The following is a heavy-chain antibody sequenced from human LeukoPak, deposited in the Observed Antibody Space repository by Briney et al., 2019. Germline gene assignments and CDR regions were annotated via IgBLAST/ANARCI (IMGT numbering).Heavy chain of an antibody. CDR3: ARSGGHYYSDFDS. CDR1: GVSISSTNYY. J-gene: IGHJ4*02. CDR2: IYDSGRT. Sequence: KSSETLSLTCTVSGVSISSTNYYWGWNRQPPGQGLEGIGYIYDSGRTFYNPSLKSRITISVDTSKNQLYLKLKSVTAADTAVYYCARSGGHYYSDFDSLGEGTQVSVSS. V-gene: IGHV4-39*01. D-gene: IGHD2-21*02.